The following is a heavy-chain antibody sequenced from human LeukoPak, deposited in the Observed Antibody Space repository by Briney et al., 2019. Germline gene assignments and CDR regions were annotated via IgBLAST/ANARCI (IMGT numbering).Heavy chain of an antibody. CDR2: MKPNSGNT. CDR3: ARDKGGVTATEPPSYYYYCMDV. CDR1: GYTFTNYD. Sequence: ASVKVSCKASGYTFTNYDINWVRQATGQGLEWMGYMKPNSGNTGYAQKFQGRVTMTRDTSTSTVYMELSSLRSEDTAVYYCARDKGGVTATEPPSYYYYCMDVWGKGTTVTVSS. V-gene: IGHV1-8*01. J-gene: IGHJ6*03. D-gene: IGHD1-1*01.